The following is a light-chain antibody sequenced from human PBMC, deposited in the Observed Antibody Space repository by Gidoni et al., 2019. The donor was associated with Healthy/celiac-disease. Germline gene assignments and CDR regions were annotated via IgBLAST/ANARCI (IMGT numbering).Light chain of an antibody. CDR2: GTS. CDR3: QSYDSSLSGVV. CDR1: SSNIGAGYD. V-gene: IGLV1-40*01. J-gene: IGLJ2*01. Sequence: QSVLTQPPSVSGAHGQRVTISCTWSSSNIGAGYDVHWYQQLPGTAPKLLIYGTSTRPSGVPDRFSGSKSGTSSSLAITGLQAEDEADYYCQSYDSSLSGVVFGGGTKLTVL.